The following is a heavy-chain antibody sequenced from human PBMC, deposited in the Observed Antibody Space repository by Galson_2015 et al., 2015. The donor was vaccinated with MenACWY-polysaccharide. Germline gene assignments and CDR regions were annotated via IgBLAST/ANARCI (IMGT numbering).Heavy chain of an antibody. Sequence: SVKVSCKASGYTFTSYGISWVRQAPGQGLEWMGWISAYNGNTNYAQKLQGRVTMTTDTSTSTAYMELRSLRSDDTAVYYCARDQSSSWPGYGMDVWGQGTTVTVSS. D-gene: IGHD6-13*01. J-gene: IGHJ6*02. V-gene: IGHV1-18*01. CDR2: ISAYNGNT. CDR3: ARDQSSSWPGYGMDV. CDR1: GYTFTSYG.